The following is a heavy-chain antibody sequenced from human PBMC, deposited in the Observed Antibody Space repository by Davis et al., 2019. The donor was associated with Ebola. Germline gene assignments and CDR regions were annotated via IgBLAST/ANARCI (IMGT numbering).Heavy chain of an antibody. CDR2: ISSSGSTI. CDR1: GFTFSSYE. D-gene: IGHD5-24*01. CDR3: ARDLYTGDGYNWGLDY. V-gene: IGHV3-48*03. J-gene: IGHJ4*02. Sequence: PGGSLRLSCAASGFTFSSYEMNWVRQAPGKGLEWVSYISSSGSTIYYADSVKGRFTISRDNAKNSLYLQMNSLRAEDTAVYYCARDLYTGDGYNWGLDYWGQGTLVTVSS.